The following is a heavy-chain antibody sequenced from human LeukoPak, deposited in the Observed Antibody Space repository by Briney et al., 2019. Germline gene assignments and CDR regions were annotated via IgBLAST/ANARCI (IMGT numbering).Heavy chain of an antibody. V-gene: IGHV3-23*01. CDR1: GFTFSSYA. Sequence: GGSLRLSCAASGFTFSSYAMSWVRQAPGKGLEWVSATSGSGGSTYYADSVKGRFTISRDNSKNTLYLQMNSLRAEDTAVYYCAKEASYYYDSSGYSYYFDYWGQGTLVTVSS. J-gene: IGHJ4*02. CDR3: AKEASYYYDSSGYSYYFDY. CDR2: TSGSGGST. D-gene: IGHD3-22*01.